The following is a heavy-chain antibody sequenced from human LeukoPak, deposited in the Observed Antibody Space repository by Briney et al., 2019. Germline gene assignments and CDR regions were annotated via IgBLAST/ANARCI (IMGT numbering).Heavy chain of an antibody. Sequence: SVKVSCKASGGTFSSYAISWVRQAPGQGLEWMGGIIPIFGTANYAQKFQGRVTITADKSTSTAYMELSSLRSEDTAVYYCASGGYCSGGSCYPGYFDYRGQGTLVTVSS. CDR2: IIPIFGTA. D-gene: IGHD2-15*01. CDR1: GGTFSSYA. J-gene: IGHJ4*02. V-gene: IGHV1-69*06. CDR3: ASGGYCSGGSCYPGYFDY.